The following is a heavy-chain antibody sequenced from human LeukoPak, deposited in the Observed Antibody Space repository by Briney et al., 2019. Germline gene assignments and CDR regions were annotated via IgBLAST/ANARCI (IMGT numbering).Heavy chain of an antibody. Sequence: GGSLRLSCVASGFSFNTNAMTWVRQAPGKGLEWVSTLSDRGDSTFYADSVKGRFTISRDKSENTLHLQMNSLRAEDTAIYYCAKDQTVAGTYDSWGRGTLVIVSS. CDR2: LSDRGDST. D-gene: IGHD6-19*01. CDR3: AKDQTVAGTYDS. CDR1: GFSFNTNA. J-gene: IGHJ4*02. V-gene: IGHV3-23*01.